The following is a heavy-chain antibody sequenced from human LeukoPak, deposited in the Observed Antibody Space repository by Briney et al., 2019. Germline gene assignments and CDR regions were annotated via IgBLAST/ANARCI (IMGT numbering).Heavy chain of an antibody. D-gene: IGHD1-1*01. V-gene: IGHV3-33*03. Sequence: GRSLRLSCAASGFTFSSYGMHWVRQAPGKGLEWVAVIRYDGSNKYYSDSVKGRFTISRDNAKNSLYLQMNSLRAEDTALYYCARLRTTGTFDYWGQGTLVTVSS. CDR3: ARLRTTGTFDY. J-gene: IGHJ4*02. CDR1: GFTFSSYG. CDR2: IRYDGSNK.